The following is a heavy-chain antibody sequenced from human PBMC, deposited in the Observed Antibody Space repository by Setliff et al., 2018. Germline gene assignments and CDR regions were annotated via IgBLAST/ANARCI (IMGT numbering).Heavy chain of an antibody. CDR1: GGSISPYF. V-gene: IGHV4-59*01. CDR2: IYHNGNT. D-gene: IGHD5-18*01. Sequence: SETLSLTCTVSGGSISPYFWSWIRQPPGKGLEWIGYIYHNGNTNFNPSLKTRVTMSVDTSKNQFALNLRSVTAADAAVYYCVRDRTAYSYGLDVWGQGTTVTVSS. J-gene: IGHJ6*02. CDR3: VRDRTAYSYGLDV.